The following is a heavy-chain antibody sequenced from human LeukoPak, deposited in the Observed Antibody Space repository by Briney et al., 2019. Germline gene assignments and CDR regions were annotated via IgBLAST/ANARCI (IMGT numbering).Heavy chain of an antibody. CDR3: ARGGCSGGSCYYYYYMDV. V-gene: IGHV4-4*09. CDR1: GGSISSYY. Sequence: SETLSLTCTVSGGSISSYYWSWIRQPPGKGLEWIGYIYTSGSTNYNPSLKSRVTISVDTSKNQFSLKLSSVTAADTAVYYCARGGCSGGSCYYYYYMDVWGKGTTVTVSS. J-gene: IGHJ6*03. CDR2: IYTSGST. D-gene: IGHD2-15*01.